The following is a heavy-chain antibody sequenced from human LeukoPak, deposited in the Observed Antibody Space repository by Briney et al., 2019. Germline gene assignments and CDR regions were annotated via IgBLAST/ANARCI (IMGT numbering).Heavy chain of an antibody. Sequence: ASVKVSCKASGYTFTSYDISWVRQATGQGLEWMGWMNPNSGNTGYAQKFQGRVTMTRNTSISTAYMELSSLRSEDTAVYYCARGPYYDFWSGYYYYFDYWGQGTLVTVSS. CDR2: MNPNSGNT. CDR3: ARGPYYDFWSGYYYYFDY. V-gene: IGHV1-8*01. D-gene: IGHD3-3*01. J-gene: IGHJ4*02. CDR1: GYTFTSYD.